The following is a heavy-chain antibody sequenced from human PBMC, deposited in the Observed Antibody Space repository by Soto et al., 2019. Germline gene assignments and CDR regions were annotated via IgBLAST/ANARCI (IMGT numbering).Heavy chain of an antibody. CDR1: GFTFSSYA. Sequence: QVQLVESGGGVVQPGRSLRLSCAASGFTFSSYAMHWVRQAPGKGLEWVAVISYDGSNKYYADSVKGRFTISRYNSKNTLYLQMNSLIAEDTAVYYCARDPLWGTAMVLWYFDLWGRGTLVTVSS. CDR3: ARDPLWGTAMVLWYFDL. D-gene: IGHD5-18*01. V-gene: IGHV3-30-3*01. CDR2: ISYDGSNK. J-gene: IGHJ2*01.